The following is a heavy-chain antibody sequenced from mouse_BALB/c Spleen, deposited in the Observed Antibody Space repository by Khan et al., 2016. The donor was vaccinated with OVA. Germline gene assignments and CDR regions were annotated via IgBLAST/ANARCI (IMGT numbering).Heavy chain of an antibody. CDR3: ARGGYGGFAY. J-gene: IGHJ3*01. D-gene: IGHD2-2*01. Sequence: QVQLKESGGDLMKPGASVKISCKATGYTFSSYWIEWVKQRPGHGLEWIGQIFPGSVSTTYNEKFKGKATFTADTSSNTAYMQLSSLTSEDSAVSCGARGGYGGFAYWGRGTLVTVSA. CDR2: IFPGSVST. V-gene: IGHV1-9*01. CDR1: GYTFSSYW.